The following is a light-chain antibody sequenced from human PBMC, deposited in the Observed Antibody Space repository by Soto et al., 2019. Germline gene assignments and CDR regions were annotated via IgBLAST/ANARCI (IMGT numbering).Light chain of an antibody. CDR2: AAS. CDR1: QGITND. J-gene: IGKJ4*01. V-gene: IGKV1-17*01. Sequence: IQPTQSPSSLSASVGDRVTITCGASQGITNDLGWYQQKPGKAPKRLIYAASSLQSGVPSRFSGSGCGTELPITISSVKEEDFETYYYQHYDNYTLTFGEGTRVDIK. CDR3: QHYDNYTLT.